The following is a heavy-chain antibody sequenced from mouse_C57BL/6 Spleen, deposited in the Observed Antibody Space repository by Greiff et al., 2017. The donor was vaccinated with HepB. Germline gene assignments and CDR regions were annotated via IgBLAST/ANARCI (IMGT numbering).Heavy chain of an antibody. J-gene: IGHJ3*01. V-gene: IGHV1-82*01. Sequence: VQLQQSGPELVKPGASVKISCKASGYAFSSSWMNWVKQRPGKGLEWIGRIYPGDGDTNYNGKFKGKATLTADKSSSTAYMQLSSLTSEDSAVYCGARSDPWFAYWGHGTLVTVSA. CDR3: ARSDPWFAY. CDR1: GYAFSSSW. CDR2: IYPGDGDT.